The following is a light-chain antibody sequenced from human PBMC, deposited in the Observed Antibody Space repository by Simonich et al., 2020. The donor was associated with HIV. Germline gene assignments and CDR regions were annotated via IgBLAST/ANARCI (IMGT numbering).Light chain of an antibody. CDR1: QSLLYSSNNKNY. CDR2: WAS. Sequence: DIVMTQSPDSLAVSLGERATINCKSSQSLLYSSNNKNYLAVYQQKPGQPPKLIIYWASIRESGVPDRFSGSGSGTDFTLTISSLHAEDVAVYYCQQYYSTPNTFGQGTKLEIK. V-gene: IGKV4-1*01. CDR3: QQYYSTPNT. J-gene: IGKJ2*01.